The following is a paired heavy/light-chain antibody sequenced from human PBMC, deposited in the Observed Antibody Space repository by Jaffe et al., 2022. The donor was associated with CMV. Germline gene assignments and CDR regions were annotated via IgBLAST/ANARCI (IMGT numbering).Heavy chain of an antibody. CDR2: INADNANR. V-gene: IGHV1-3*01. CDR1: GYTFTTYF. Sequence: QVQLVQSGAEVKKPGASVKVSCKASGYTFTTYFIHWLRQAPGQRFEWMGWINADNANRKYSEKFQGRVTITRDTSASTAYMELSSLRSEDTAVYYCARGPNSGCFDIWGQGTLVTVSS. D-gene: IGHD6-19*01. J-gene: IGHJ3*02. CDR3: ARGPNSGCFDI.
Light chain of an antibody. CDR3: QQFGSSSYT. CDR2: GTS. J-gene: IGKJ2*01. V-gene: IGKV3-20*01. CDR1: QSVSSSY. Sequence: EIVLTQSPGTLSLSPGGRATLSCRASQSVSSSYLAWYQQKPGQAPRLLVYGTSSRATGIPDRFSGSGSGTDFTLTISRLEPEDFAVYYCQQFGSSSYTFGQGTRLDIK.